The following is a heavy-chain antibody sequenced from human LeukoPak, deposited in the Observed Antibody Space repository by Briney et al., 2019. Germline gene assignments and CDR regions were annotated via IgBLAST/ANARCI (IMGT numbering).Heavy chain of an antibody. V-gene: IGHV1-18*01. D-gene: IGHD1-26*01. CDR2: ISAYNGNT. CDR1: GYTFTSYG. J-gene: IGHJ6*03. CDR3: ARDSVTVGATAYYYYMDV. Sequence: ASVKVSCKASGYTFTSYGISWVRQAPGQGLEWMGWISAYNGNTNYAQKLQGRVTMTTDTSTSTAYMELRSLRSDDTAVYYCARDSVTVGATAYYYYMDVWGKGTTVTISS.